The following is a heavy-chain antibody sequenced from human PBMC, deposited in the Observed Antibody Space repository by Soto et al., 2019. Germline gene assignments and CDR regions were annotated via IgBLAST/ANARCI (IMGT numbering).Heavy chain of an antibody. Sequence: GASVKVSCKASGYTFTSYAMHWVRQAPGQRLEWMGWINAGNGNTKYSQKFQGRVTITRDTSASTAYMELSSLRSEDTAVYYCARDGVLRFLEWYYYYMDVWGKGTTVTVSS. V-gene: IGHV1-3*01. CDR1: GYTFTSYA. J-gene: IGHJ6*03. D-gene: IGHD3-3*01. CDR2: INAGNGNT. CDR3: ARDGVLRFLEWYYYYMDV.